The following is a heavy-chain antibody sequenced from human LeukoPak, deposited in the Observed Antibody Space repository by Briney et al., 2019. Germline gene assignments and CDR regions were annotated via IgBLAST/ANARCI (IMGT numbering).Heavy chain of an antibody. CDR1: GGTFSSYA. CDR3: ARARLRFLEWLLAHLDY. CDR2: IIPILGIA. V-gene: IGHV1-69*04. Sequence: GASVKVSCKASGGTFSSYAISWVRQAPGQGLEWMGRIIPILGIANYAQKFQGRVTITADKSTSTAYMELSSLRSEDTAVYYCARARLRFLEWLLAHLDYWGQGTLVTVSS. J-gene: IGHJ4*02. D-gene: IGHD3-3*01.